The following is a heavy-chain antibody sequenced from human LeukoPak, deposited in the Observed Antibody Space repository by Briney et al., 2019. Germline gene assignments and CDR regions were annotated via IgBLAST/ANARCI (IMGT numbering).Heavy chain of an antibody. D-gene: IGHD1-26*01. CDR3: ARDLIVGTTIRYYFDY. CDR1: GFIFRDWY. J-gene: IGHJ4*02. V-gene: IGHV3-11*04. Sequence: PGGSLRLSCAASGFIFRDWYMSWIRQAPGKGPEWISYISSVGTIIDYADSVKGRFTISRDNAKNSLYLQMNSLRAEDTAVYYCARDLIVGTTIRYYFDYWGQGTLVTVSS. CDR2: ISSVGTII.